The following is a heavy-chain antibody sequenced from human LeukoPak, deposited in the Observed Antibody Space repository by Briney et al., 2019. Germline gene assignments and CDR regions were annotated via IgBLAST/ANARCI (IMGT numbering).Heavy chain of an antibody. Sequence: GGSLRLSCAASGFTFSNYWMHWVRQAPGEGLEWVSRIREDGTYTSHADSVKGRFTISRDNSKNTLYLQMNSLRAEDTAVYYCTRERAIVVVPAAREDYYYYGMDVWGQGTTVTVSS. CDR3: TRERAIVVVPAAREDYYYYGMDV. D-gene: IGHD2-2*01. CDR1: GFTFSNYW. J-gene: IGHJ6*02. CDR2: IREDGTYT. V-gene: IGHV3-74*01.